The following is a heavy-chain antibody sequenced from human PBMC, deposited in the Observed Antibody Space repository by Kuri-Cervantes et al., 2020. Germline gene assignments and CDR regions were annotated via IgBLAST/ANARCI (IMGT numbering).Heavy chain of an antibody. Sequence: ASVKVSCKASGYTFTSYYMHWVRQAPGQGLEWMGIIKPSGGSTSYAQKFQGRVTMTRDTSTSTVYMELSSLRSEDTAVYYCARSSGVGSTVAGLGFDYWGQGTLVTVSS. CDR1: GYTFTSYY. CDR3: ARSSGVGSTVAGLGFDY. D-gene: IGHD6-19*01. J-gene: IGHJ4*02. V-gene: IGHV1-46*01. CDR2: IKPSGGST.